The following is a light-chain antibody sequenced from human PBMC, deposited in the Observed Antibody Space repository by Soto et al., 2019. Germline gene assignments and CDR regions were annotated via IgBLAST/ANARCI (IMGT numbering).Light chain of an antibody. CDR2: AAS. V-gene: IGKV1-39*01. CDR3: QQSYSTPWT. CDR1: QSISSY. Sequence: DIQMTQYQSSLSASVGDRVTITCRASQSISSYLNWYQQKPGKAPKLLIYAASSLRSGVPSRFSGSGSGTDFTLTISRLQPEDFATYYCQQSYSTPWTFCQGTKVDVK. J-gene: IGKJ1*01.